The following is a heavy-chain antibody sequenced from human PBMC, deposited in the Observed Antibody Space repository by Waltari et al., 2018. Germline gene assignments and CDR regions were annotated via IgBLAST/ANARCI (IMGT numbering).Heavy chain of an antibody. Sequence: QVQLVQSGAEVKKPGASVKVSCKASGYTFTRYAMHWVRQAPGQRLEWMGWINAGNGNTKYSQKFQGRVTITRDTSASTAYMELSSLRSEDTAVYYCARAGGSGSGVYWFDPWGQGTLVTVSS. V-gene: IGHV1-3*01. CDR1: GYTFTRYA. J-gene: IGHJ5*02. CDR3: ARAGGSGSGVYWFDP. D-gene: IGHD3-10*01. CDR2: INAGNGNT.